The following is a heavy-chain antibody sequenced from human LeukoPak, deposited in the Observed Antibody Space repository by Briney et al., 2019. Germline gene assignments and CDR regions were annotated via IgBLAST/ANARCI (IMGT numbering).Heavy chain of an antibody. D-gene: IGHD6-6*01. J-gene: IGHJ4*02. CDR3: ARHQNIAAPFDY. Sequence: SETLSLTCTVSGGSISSNFWSWIRQPPGKGLEWIGNIHTSGSTNYNPSLKSRVTLSIDTSTYQFSLKLSSVTAADTAVYYCARHQNIAAPFDYWGQGTLVTVSS. V-gene: IGHV4-59*08. CDR1: GGSISSNF. CDR2: IHTSGST.